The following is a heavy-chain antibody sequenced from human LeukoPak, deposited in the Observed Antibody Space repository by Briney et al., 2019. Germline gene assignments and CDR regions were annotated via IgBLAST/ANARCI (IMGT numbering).Heavy chain of an antibody. V-gene: IGHV3-48*03. J-gene: IGHJ2*01. CDR1: GFTFNNYQ. D-gene: IGHD6-19*01. CDR2: ISSSGRTI. CDR3: ARHPAYSSGPYWYFDL. Sequence: GGSLRLSCAASGFTFNNYQMNRVRQAPGKGLESISYISSSGRTIYYADSVKGRFTASRDNAKNSLYLQMNSLRAEDTAVYYCARHPAYSSGPYWYFDLWGRGTLVTVSS.